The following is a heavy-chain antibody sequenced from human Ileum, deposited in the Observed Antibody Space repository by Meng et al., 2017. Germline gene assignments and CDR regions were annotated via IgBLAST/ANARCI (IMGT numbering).Heavy chain of an antibody. CDR2: IYYSGST. J-gene: IGHJ4*02. V-gene: IGHV4-61*01. D-gene: IGHD2-8*02. CDR3: ARKYSTGANDY. Sequence: SETLSLTCTVSGGSVSSGSYYWSWIRQPPGKGLEWIGYIYYSGSTNYNPSLKSRVTISVDTSKNQFSLKLSSVTDADTAVYYCARKYSTGANDYWGQGTLVTVSS. CDR1: GGSVSSGSYY.